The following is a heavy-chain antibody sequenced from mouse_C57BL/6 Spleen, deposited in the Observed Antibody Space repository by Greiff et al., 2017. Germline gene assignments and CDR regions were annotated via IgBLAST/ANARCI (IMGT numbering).Heavy chain of an antibody. V-gene: IGHV1-64*01. J-gene: IGHJ4*01. CDR1: GYTFTSYW. CDR2: IHPNSGST. CDR3: ARGNPWYAMDY. Sequence: QVQLQQPGAELVKPGASVKLSCKASGYTFTSYWMHWVKQRPGQGLEWIGMIHPNSGSTNYNEKFKSKATLTVDKSSSTAYMQLSCLTSEDSAVYYCARGNPWYAMDYWGQGTSVTVSS.